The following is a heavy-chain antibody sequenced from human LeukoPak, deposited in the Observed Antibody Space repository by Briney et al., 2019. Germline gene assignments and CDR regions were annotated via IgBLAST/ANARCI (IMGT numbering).Heavy chain of an antibody. CDR3: ARTIEDIVEMAASYYFDY. D-gene: IGHD5-24*01. Sequence: ASVKVSCKASGYTFTCYYMHWVRQAPGQGLEWMGWINPNSGGTNYAQKFQGRVTMTRDTSISTAYMELSRLRSEDTAVYYCARTIEDIVEMAASYYFDYWGQGTLVTVSS. CDR2: INPNSGGT. CDR1: GYTFTCYY. V-gene: IGHV1-2*02. J-gene: IGHJ4*02.